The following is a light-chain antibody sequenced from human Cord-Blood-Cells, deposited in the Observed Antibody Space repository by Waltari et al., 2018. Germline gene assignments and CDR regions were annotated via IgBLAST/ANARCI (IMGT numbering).Light chain of an antibody. Sequence: DIQMTQSPSSLSESVGDRVTITCRASQSISSYLNGYQQKPGKAPKLLIYAASSLQSGVPSRFSGSGSGTDFTLTISSLQPEDFATYYCQQSYSTLSYSFGQGTKLEIK. CDR2: AAS. CDR1: QSISSY. V-gene: IGKV1-39*01. J-gene: IGKJ2*03. CDR3: QQSYSTLSYS.